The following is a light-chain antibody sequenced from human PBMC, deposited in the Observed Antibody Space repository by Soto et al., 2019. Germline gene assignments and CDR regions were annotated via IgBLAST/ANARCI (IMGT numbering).Light chain of an antibody. J-gene: IGKJ1*01. V-gene: IGKV1-5*01. CDR1: QSISYR. Sequence: DIHMPRCRSPLSASVGNRVTITGRASQSISYRLAWYQQKPGKAPKLLIYNASSLESGVPSTFSGSGSGTEFTLTITSLQPDDFATYYCQQYNSYSWTFGPGTKVDIK. CDR3: QQYNSYSWT. CDR2: NAS.